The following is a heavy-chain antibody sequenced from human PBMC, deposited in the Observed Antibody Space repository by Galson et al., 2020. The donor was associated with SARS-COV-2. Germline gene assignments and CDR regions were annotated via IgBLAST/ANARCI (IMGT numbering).Heavy chain of an antibody. CDR2: IYNSGST. Sequence: SEPLSLTCTVSGGSISSGNYYWSWNRQHPGKGPEWIGSIYNSGSTYYNPSLKSRVTISIDTSKNQFSLILNSVTAADTAVYYCVTGDYSYYFDYWGQGTLVTVS. D-gene: IGHD4-17*01. V-gene: IGHV4-31*03. CDR1: GGSISSGNYY. CDR3: VTGDYSYYFDY. J-gene: IGHJ4*02.